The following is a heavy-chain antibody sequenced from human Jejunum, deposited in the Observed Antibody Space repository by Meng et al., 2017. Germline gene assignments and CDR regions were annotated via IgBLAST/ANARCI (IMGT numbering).Heavy chain of an antibody. CDR2: ISASARDT. Sequence: GGSLRFSCAASGFTFSDYAMGWVRQAPGKGLEWVSSISASARDTYYADSVKGRFSISRDNSKNTLYLQMNSLRVDDSAVYFCAKGLEEAAGTARRYYDYWGLGTLVTVSS. CDR3: AKGLEEAAGTARRYYDY. D-gene: IGHD6-13*01. J-gene: IGHJ4*02. V-gene: IGHV3-23*01. CDR1: GFTFSDYA.